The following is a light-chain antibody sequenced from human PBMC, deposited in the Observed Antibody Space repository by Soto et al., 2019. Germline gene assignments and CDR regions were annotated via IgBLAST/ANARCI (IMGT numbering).Light chain of an antibody. V-gene: IGLV2-23*01. CDR2: EDS. CDR1: YSNLGSYNF. CDR3: CSYVHSIGWV. J-gene: IGLJ3*02. Sequence: QSALTQPASVSGSPGQSITISCTGTYSNLGSYNFVSWYQQHPGKAPKLIIHEDSKRPSGVSHRFSGSKSGNTASLTISGLQAEDEADFYCCSYVHSIGWVFGGGTKLTVL.